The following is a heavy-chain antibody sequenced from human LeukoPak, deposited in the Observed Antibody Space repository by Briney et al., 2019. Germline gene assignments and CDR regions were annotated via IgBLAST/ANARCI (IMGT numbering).Heavy chain of an antibody. Sequence: TGGSLRLSCAASGFSFSSDWMSWVRQAPGKGLEWVANIMRYGSQKYYVDSVKGRFTISRDNADNSLYLHMNSLRAEDTAVYYCARPLIGGGNSPFDSWGQGTLVTVSA. V-gene: IGHV3-7*05. D-gene: IGHD4-23*01. CDR2: IMRYGSQK. CDR1: GFSFSSDW. CDR3: ARPLIGGGNSPFDS. J-gene: IGHJ4*02.